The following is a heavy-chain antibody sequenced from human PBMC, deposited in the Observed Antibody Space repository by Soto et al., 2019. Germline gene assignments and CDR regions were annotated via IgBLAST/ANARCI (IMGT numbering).Heavy chain of an antibody. CDR3: ANAGGYDGAFDI. CDR1: GFTFSSYA. CDR2: ISGSGGST. J-gene: IGHJ3*02. V-gene: IGHV3-23*01. Sequence: PGGALRLSCAASGFTFSSYAMSWFRQAPGKGLEWVSAISGSGGSTYYADSVKGRFTISRDNSKNTLYLQMNSLRAEDTAVYYCANAGGYDGAFDIWGQGTMVTVSS. D-gene: IGHD5-12*01.